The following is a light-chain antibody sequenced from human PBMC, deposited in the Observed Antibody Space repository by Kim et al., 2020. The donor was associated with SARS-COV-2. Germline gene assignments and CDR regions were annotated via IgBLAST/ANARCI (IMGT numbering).Light chain of an antibody. J-gene: IGKJ4*01. CDR1: QSISGY. V-gene: IGKV1-39*01. CDR3: QQSYSAPPLT. Sequence: ASVGDRVTITCRASQSISGYLNWYQQRPGKAPKLLIYGASSLQSGVPSRFSGSGSGTDFTLTISSLQPEDFATYYCQQSYSAPPLTFGGGTKLEI. CDR2: GAS.